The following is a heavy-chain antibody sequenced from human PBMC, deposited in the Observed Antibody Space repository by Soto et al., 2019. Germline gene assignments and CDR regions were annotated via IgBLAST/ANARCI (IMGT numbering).Heavy chain of an antibody. CDR2: IYSGGST. Sequence: GGSLGFSWEPLDFPVIGTTLSWVRQAPGKGLEWVSVIYSGGSTYYADSVKGRFTISRDNSKNTLYLQMNSLRAEDTAVYYCERDQYCSSTSCYDGWGQGT. J-gene: IGHJ4*02. D-gene: IGHD2-2*01. CDR1: DFPVIGTT. V-gene: IGHV3-66*01. CDR3: ERDQYCSSTSCYDG.